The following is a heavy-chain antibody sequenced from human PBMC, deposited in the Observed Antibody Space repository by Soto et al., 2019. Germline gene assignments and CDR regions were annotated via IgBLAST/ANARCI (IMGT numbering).Heavy chain of an antibody. CDR2: IIPIFGTA. V-gene: IGHV1-69*13. CDR3: ARSLDSGYDSGSGYYYGMDV. Sequence: SVKVSCKASGGTFSSYAISWVRQAPGQGLEWMGGIIPIFGTANYAQKFQGRVTITADESTSTAYMELSSLRSEDTAVYYCARSLDSGYDSGSGYYYGMDVWGQGTTVTVSS. CDR1: GGTFSSYA. D-gene: IGHD5-12*01. J-gene: IGHJ6*02.